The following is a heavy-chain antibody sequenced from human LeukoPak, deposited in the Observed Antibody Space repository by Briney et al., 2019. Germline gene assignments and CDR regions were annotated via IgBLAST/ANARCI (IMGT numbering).Heavy chain of an antibody. Sequence: PSETLSLTCTFSAGSISSYYWSWIRQPAGKGLEWIGHIYTSGSTNYNPSLRSRVTISVDTSKNQFSLKLSSVTAADTAVYYCARDRGGYYDSSVSYYFDYWGQGTLVTVSS. CDR1: AGSISSYY. CDR2: IYTSGST. D-gene: IGHD3-22*01. J-gene: IGHJ4*02. V-gene: IGHV4-4*08. CDR3: ARDRGGYYDSSVSYYFDY.